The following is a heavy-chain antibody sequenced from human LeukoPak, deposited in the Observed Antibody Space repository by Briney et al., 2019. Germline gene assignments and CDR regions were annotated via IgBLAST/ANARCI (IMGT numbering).Heavy chain of an antibody. Sequence: SETLFLTCTVSGGSISSYYSSWIRQPPGKGLEWIGYIYYSGSTNYNPSLKSRVTISVDTSKNQFSLKLSSVTAADTAVYYCAGNYYDSSGPFSWSQGTLVTVSS. V-gene: IGHV4-59*01. CDR2: IYYSGST. CDR1: GGSISSYY. D-gene: IGHD3-22*01. J-gene: IGHJ4*02. CDR3: AGNYYDSSGPFS.